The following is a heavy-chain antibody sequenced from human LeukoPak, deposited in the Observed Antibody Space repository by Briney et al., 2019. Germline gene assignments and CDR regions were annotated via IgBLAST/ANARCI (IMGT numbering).Heavy chain of an antibody. CDR2: ISSSSSYI. D-gene: IGHD3-22*01. CDR1: GFTFSSYS. CDR3: AKEDYEAPNY. Sequence: GGSLRLSCAASGFTFSSYSMNWVRQAPGKGLEWVSSISSSSSYIYYADSVKVRFTISRDNAKNSLYLQMNSLRAEDTAVYYCAKEDYEAPNYWGQGTLVTVSS. J-gene: IGHJ4*02. V-gene: IGHV3-21*01.